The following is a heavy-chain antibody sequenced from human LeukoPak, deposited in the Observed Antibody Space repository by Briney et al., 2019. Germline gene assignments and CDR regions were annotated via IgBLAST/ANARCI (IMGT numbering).Heavy chain of an antibody. CDR2: LYNSGST. D-gene: IGHD1-1*01. Sequence: SETLSLTCTVSGGSISSYYWSWIRQPPGKGLEWIGYLYNSGSTNYNPSLKSRVTISVDTSKNQLSLKLTSVTAADTVVYYCARHAGTTRYYGMEVWGQGTTVTVSS. CDR1: GGSISSYY. V-gene: IGHV4-59*08. J-gene: IGHJ6*02. CDR3: ARHAGTTRYYGMEV.